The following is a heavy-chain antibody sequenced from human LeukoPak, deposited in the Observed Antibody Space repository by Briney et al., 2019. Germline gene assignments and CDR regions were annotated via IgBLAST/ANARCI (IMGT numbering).Heavy chain of an antibody. V-gene: IGHV1-2*02. CDR1: VYTFTGYY. CDR2: INPNSGGT. D-gene: IGHD1-1*01. J-gene: IGHJ4*02. Sequence: ASVTVSCKASVYTFTGYYMHWVRQAPGQGLEWMGWINPNSGGTNYAQKFQGRVTMTRDTSISTAYMELSRLRSDDTAVYYCARGRSTTRTFFIYWGQGTLVTVSS. CDR3: ARGRSTTRTFFIY.